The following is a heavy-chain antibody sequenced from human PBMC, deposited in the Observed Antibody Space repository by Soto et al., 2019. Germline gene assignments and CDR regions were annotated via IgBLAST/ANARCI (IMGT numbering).Heavy chain of an antibody. V-gene: IGHV1-46*01. D-gene: IGHD2-8*01. Sequence: QVQLVQSGAEVKKPGASVKVSCMASGYAFSNNFMHCVRQAPAQGLEWMGVINPTTGLTSNAQKFQGRITITSDTYWSTAYRELSSLRSEDTAVYYCARALRNGYCYGMDIWGQGTTVTVSS. CDR3: ARALRNGYCYGMDI. J-gene: IGHJ6*02. CDR2: INPTTGLT. CDR1: GYAFSNNF.